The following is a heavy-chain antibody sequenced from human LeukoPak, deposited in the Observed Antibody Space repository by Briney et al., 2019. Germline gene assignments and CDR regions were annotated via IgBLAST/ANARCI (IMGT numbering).Heavy chain of an antibody. CDR2: INPNSGGT. J-gene: IGHJ6*03. D-gene: IGHD5-18*01. V-gene: IGHV1-2*02. CDR3: ARDRTYSYGYMIARRGYYMDV. Sequence: ASVKVSCKASGYTFTGYYMHWVRQAPGQGLEWMGWINPNSGGTNYAQKFQGRVTMTRDTSISTAYMELSRLRSDDTAVYYCARDRTYSYGYMIARRGYYMDVWGKGTTVTVSS. CDR1: GYTFTGYY.